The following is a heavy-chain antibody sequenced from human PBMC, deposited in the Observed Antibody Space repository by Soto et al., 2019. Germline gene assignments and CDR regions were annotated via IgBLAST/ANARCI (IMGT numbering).Heavy chain of an antibody. CDR2: IWYDGSNK. CDR1: GFTFSSYG. Sequence: QVQLVESGGGVVQPGRSLRLSCAASGFTFSSYGMHWVRQAPGKGLEWVAVIWYDGSNKYYADSVKGRFTISRDNSNNTLYLQMNSPRSEDTAVYYCARDGYCSGGSCYSVPVFDYWGQGTLVTVSS. J-gene: IGHJ4*02. D-gene: IGHD2-15*01. CDR3: ARDGYCSGGSCYSVPVFDY. V-gene: IGHV3-33*01.